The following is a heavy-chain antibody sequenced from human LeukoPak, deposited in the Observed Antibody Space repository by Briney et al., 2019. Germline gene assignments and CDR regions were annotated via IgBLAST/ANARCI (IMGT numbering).Heavy chain of an antibody. V-gene: IGHV3-21*01. D-gene: IGHD2-15*01. CDR3: ARTRYCGGGSCFALDY. J-gene: IGHJ4*02. CDR1: GFDFTTYS. Sequence: GGSLRLSCAASGFDFTTYSMNWVRQPPGKGLEWVSSLSGSTTYIYYADSVKGRFTISRDNAKNSLYLQMNSLRAADTAIYYCARTRYCGGGSCFALDYWGLGTLVTVSS. CDR2: LSGSTTYI.